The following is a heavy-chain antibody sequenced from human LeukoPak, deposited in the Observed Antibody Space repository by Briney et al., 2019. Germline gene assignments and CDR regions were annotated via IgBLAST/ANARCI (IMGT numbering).Heavy chain of an antibody. J-gene: IGHJ5*02. CDR2: ISYSGST. CDR3: AGHESGYCSGSICYPTTWFDP. V-gene: IGHV4-39*01. D-gene: IGHD2-15*01. CDR1: GGSITSGSYY. Sequence: SETLSLTCTVSGGSITSGSYYWAWIRQPPGKGLEWIGSISYSGSTDYNPSLKSRVTISVDTSKKKFSLNLTSVTAADTAVYYCAGHESGYCSGSICYPTTWFDPWGQGTLVTVSS.